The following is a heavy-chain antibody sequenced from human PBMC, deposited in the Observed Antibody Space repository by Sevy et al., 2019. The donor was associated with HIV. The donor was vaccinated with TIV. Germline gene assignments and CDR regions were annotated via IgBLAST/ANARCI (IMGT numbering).Heavy chain of an antibody. V-gene: IGHV3-15*01. CDR2: IKSKIDGETT. J-gene: IGHJ4*02. Sequence: GGSLRLSCAVSGFTFSNAWMNWVRQAPGTGLQWVGLIKSKIDGETTDYVAPVKGRFTTSRDDSTNTLYLQMNSLKTEDTGLYYCATAPGYYDSAPFDYWGPGTLVTVSS. CDR1: GFTFSNAW. D-gene: IGHD3-22*01. CDR3: ATAPGYYDSAPFDY.